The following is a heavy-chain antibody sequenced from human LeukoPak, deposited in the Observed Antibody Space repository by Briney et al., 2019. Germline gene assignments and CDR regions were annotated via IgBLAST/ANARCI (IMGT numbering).Heavy chain of an antibody. Sequence: GGSLRLSCAASGFTFDDYAMNWVRQAPGKGLEWVSGITSNSGRTYYADSVKGRFTNSRDNSKNTLYLQMNSLRAEDTAVYYCAKDLLVGASLVGVFNVWGQGTVVTVSS. V-gene: IGHV3-23*01. CDR3: AKDLLVGASLVGVFNV. J-gene: IGHJ3*01. D-gene: IGHD1-26*01. CDR1: GFTFDDYA. CDR2: ITSNSGRT.